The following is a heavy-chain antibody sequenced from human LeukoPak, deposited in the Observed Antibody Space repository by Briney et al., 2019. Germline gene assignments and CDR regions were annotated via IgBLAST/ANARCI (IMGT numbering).Heavy chain of an antibody. Sequence: GSLRLSCAASGVTLSSYAMSWARQAPGKGLEWIGEIYHSGSTNYNPSLKSRVTISVDTSKNQFSLKLSSVTAADTAVYYCARGKFGIARTTGNWGQGTLVTVSS. D-gene: IGHD6-13*01. V-gene: IGHV4-34*01. CDR1: GVTLSSYA. J-gene: IGHJ4*02. CDR2: IYHSGST. CDR3: ARGKFGIARTTGN.